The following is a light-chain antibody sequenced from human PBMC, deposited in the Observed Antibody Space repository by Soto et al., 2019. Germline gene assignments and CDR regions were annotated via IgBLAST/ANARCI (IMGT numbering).Light chain of an antibody. CDR2: AAS. CDR3: QKYNSAPLS. CDR1: QGIINY. J-gene: IGKJ4*01. Sequence: DIQMTQSPSSLSASVGDRVTITCRASQGIINYLAWYQQKPGKATKLLIYAASTLQSGVTSRFSGSGSGTDFTLTISGLQPEDVATYYCQKYNSAPLSFGGGTKVEIK. V-gene: IGKV1-27*01.